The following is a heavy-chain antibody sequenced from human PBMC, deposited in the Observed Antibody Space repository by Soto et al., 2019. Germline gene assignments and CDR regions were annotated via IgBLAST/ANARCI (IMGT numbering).Heavy chain of an antibody. J-gene: IGHJ3*02. D-gene: IGHD3-22*01. CDR1: GFTFSNAW. CDR2: IKSKTDGGTT. Sequence: GGSLRLSCAASGFTFSNAWMNWVRQAPGKGLEWVGRIKSKTDGGTTDYAAPVKGRFTISRDDSKKTLYLQMNSLKTDYTAVFYCTTPYYYDSSLLAFDIWGQGTMVTVSS. CDR3: TTPYYYDSSLLAFDI. V-gene: IGHV3-15*07.